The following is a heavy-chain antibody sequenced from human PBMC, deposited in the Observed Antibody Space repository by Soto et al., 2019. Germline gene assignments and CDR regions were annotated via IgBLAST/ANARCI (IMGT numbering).Heavy chain of an antibody. CDR1: GFTFSNAW. J-gene: IGHJ4*02. Sequence: RRLSCAGSGFTFSNAWMSWVRQAPGKGLEWVGRIKSIYNGGTIEYAAPVKGRFIITRDDSRATVFLQMNSLKTEDTAVYYCATGQYFDFWGQGTQVTVSS. V-gene: IGHV3-15*01. CDR3: ATGQYFDF. CDR2: IKSIYNGGTI.